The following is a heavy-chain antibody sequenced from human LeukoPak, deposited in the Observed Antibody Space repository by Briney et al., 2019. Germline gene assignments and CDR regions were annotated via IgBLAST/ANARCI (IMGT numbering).Heavy chain of an antibody. J-gene: IGHJ4*02. Sequence: ASVKVSCKVSGYTLTELSMHWVRQAPGKGLEWMGGFDPEDGETIYAQKFQGRVTITADESTSTAYMELSSLRSEDTAVYYCAYSSSPQDYWGQGTLVTVSS. CDR3: AYSSSPQDY. CDR2: FDPEDGET. CDR1: GYTLTELS. D-gene: IGHD6-13*01. V-gene: IGHV1-24*01.